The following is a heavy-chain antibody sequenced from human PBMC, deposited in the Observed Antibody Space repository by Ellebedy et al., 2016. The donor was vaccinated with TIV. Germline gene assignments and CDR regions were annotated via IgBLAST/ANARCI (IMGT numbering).Heavy chain of an antibody. Sequence: SETLSLTCTVSGGSISSSSYYWGWIRQPPGKGLEWIGSINYSGRTYYNPSLKSRLTMSLDTSKNQFSLKLNSVTAADTAVYYCARGGGSFSDYWGQGTLVTVSS. D-gene: IGHD2-15*01. V-gene: IGHV4-39*07. CDR3: ARGGGSFSDY. J-gene: IGHJ4*02. CDR1: GGSISSSSYY. CDR2: INYSGRT.